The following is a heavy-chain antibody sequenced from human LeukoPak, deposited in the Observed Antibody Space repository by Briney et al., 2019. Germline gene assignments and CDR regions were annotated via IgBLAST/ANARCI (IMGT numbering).Heavy chain of an antibody. CDR1: GGSISSYY. CDR3: ASQTFSYGDHDY. Sequence: SETLSLTCTVSGGSISSYYWSWIRQPPEKGLEWIGYIYYSGSTNYNPSLKSRVTISVDTSKNQFSLKLSSVTAADTAVYYCASQTFSYGDHDYWGQGTLVTVSS. CDR2: IYYSGST. D-gene: IGHD4-17*01. V-gene: IGHV4-59*01. J-gene: IGHJ4*02.